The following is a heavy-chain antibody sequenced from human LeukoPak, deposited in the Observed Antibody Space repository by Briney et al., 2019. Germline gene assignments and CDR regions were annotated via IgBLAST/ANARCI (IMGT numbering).Heavy chain of an antibody. CDR3: ARDLNAYCGGDCWGYFQH. Sequence: SVKVSCKASGGTFSSYAISWVRQAPGQGLEWMGGIIPIFGTANYAQKFQGRVTITTDESTSTAYMELSSQRSEDTAVYYCARDLNAYCGGDCWGYFQHWGQGTLVTVSS. J-gene: IGHJ1*01. D-gene: IGHD2-21*02. V-gene: IGHV1-69*05. CDR1: GGTFSSYA. CDR2: IIPIFGTA.